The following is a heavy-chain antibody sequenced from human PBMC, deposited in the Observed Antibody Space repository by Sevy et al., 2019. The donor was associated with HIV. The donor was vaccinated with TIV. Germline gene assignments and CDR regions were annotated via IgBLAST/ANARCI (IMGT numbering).Heavy chain of an antibody. D-gene: IGHD5-12*01. CDR1: GGSISAYH. CDR3: ARAPPVRSGDDSLNWFDP. CDR2: IHYTGTT. J-gene: IGHJ5*02. Sequence: SETLSLTCTVSGGSISAYHWSWIRQPPGKGLGYIGYIHYTGTTNYNPSLKSRVTISVDTSKNQFSLKLSSVTAADTALYYCARAPPVRSGDDSLNWFDPWGQGTLVTVSS. V-gene: IGHV4-59*01.